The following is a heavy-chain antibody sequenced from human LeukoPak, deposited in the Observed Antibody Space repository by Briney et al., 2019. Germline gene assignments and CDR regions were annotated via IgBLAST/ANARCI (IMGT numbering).Heavy chain of an antibody. J-gene: IGHJ4*02. V-gene: IGHV4-59*01. CDR2: LYYSGST. CDR1: GCTISSYY. D-gene: IGHD3-22*01. Sequence: PSETLSLTCTVSGCTISSYYWSWIRQPPGKGLEWIGYLYYSGSTNYNPSLKSRVTISVDTSKNQFSLKLSSQTAADTAVYYCARANSYNSSGSLDYWGQGTLVTVSS. CDR3: ARANSYNSSGSLDY.